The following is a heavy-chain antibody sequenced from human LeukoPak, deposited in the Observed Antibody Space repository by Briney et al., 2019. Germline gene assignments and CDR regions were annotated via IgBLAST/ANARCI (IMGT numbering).Heavy chain of an antibody. V-gene: IGHV5-51*01. Sequence: GESLKISCKDSGNTFTTSLIVWVRQMPGKGLEWMGIIYPGDSDTKYSPSFQGQVTISAEKSISTAYLQWSSLKASDTAIYYCARPKYSSSLAFDYWGQGSPVTVSS. D-gene: IGHD6-6*01. J-gene: IGHJ4*02. CDR2: IYPGDSDT. CDR1: GNTFTTSL. CDR3: ARPKYSSSLAFDY.